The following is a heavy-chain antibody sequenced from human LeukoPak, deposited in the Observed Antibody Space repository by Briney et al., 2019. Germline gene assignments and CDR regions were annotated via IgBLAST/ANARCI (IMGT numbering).Heavy chain of an antibody. CDR3: ARDRNQLFDY. D-gene: IGHD1-14*01. CDR1: GGSISSGDYC. V-gene: IGHV4-30-4*01. J-gene: IGHJ4*02. Sequence: SETLSLTCTVSGGSISSGDYCWSWIRQPPGKGLEWIGYIYYSGSTYYNPSLKSRVTISVDTSKNQFSLKLSSVTAADTAVYYCARDRNQLFDYWGQGTLVTVSS. CDR2: IYYSGST.